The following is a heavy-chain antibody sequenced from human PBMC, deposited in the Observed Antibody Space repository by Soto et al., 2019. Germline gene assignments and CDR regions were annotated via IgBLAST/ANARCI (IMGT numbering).Heavy chain of an antibody. Sequence: GGSLRLSCAASGFTFSNAWMSWVRQAPGKGLEGVGRIKSKTDGGTTDYAAPVKGRFTISRDDSKNTLYLQMNSLKTEDTAVYYCTTARWELQPYYYYGMDVWGQGTTVTVSS. CDR3: TTARWELQPYYYYGMDV. CDR1: GFTFSNAW. CDR2: IKSKTDGGTT. J-gene: IGHJ6*02. D-gene: IGHD1-26*01. V-gene: IGHV3-15*01.